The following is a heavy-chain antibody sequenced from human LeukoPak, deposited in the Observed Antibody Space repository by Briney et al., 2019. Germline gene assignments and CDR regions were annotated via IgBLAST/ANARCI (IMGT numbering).Heavy chain of an antibody. D-gene: IGHD2-15*01. V-gene: IGHV3-11*04. CDR2: ISSSGSSI. CDR1: GFTVSTNY. CDR3: ARACGASCYAVDYYYYGMDV. J-gene: IGHJ6*02. Sequence: PGGSLRLSCAASGFTVSTNYMSWVRQAPGKGLEWVSYISSSGSSIYYADSVKGRFTISRDNAKNSLYLQMNSLGAGDTAVYYCARACGASCYAVDYYYYGMDVWGQGTTVTVSS.